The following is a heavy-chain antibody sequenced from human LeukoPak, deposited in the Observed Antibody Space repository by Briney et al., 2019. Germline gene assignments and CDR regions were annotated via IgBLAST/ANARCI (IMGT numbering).Heavy chain of an antibody. V-gene: IGHV3-74*01. CDR1: GFTFSSYG. CDR3: AGGCDYGSCSWYFEL. D-gene: IGHD4-17*01. CDR2: INYDGSHT. Sequence: PGGSLRLSCAGSGFTFSSYGMHWVRHVPGKGLVWVACINYDGSHTSYADFVKGRFTLSRDNTKNTLYLQMKRLRAEDTAVYYCAGGCDYGSCSWYFELWGRGTLVTVSA. J-gene: IGHJ2*01.